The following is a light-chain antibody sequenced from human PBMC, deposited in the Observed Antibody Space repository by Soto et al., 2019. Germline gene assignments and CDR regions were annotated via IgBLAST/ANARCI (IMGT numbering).Light chain of an antibody. CDR1: QSVSSY. V-gene: IGKV3-11*01. CDR3: QQRSNWPPYT. J-gene: IGKJ2*01. CDR2: DAS. Sequence: EIVLTQSPATLSLSPGERATLSCRASQSVSSYLAWYQQKPGQAPRLLIYDASNRATGIPARFSGSGSGTDFPLTISSLEPEDSAVYYWQQRSNWPPYTFGQGTKLEIK.